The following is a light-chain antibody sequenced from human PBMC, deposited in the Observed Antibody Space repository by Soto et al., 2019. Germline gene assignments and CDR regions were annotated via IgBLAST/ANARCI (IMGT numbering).Light chain of an antibody. CDR1: QSISAS. CDR3: QQYDYSRT. Sequence: DIQMTQSPSALSASVGDTVTITCRASQSISASLAWYQHKPGGAPKLLIYDVSSLESGVPSRFSGSGSGTEFSLTIRGLQPDDFATYYCQQYDYSRTFGQGTKVDI. CDR2: DVS. J-gene: IGKJ1*01. V-gene: IGKV1-5*01.